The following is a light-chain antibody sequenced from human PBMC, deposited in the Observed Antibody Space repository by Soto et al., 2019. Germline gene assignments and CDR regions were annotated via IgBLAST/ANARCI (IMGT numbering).Light chain of an antibody. CDR3: AAWDDSLSGPV. CDR2: RNN. CDR1: GSNIGSNY. V-gene: IGLV1-47*01. J-gene: IGLJ2*01. Sequence: QSVLTQPPSASGTPGQRVTISCSGGGSNIGSNYVYWYQQLPGTAPKVLIYRNNKRPSGVPDRFSGSASGTSASLAISGLRSEDEADYYCAAWDDSLSGPVFGGGTKVTVL.